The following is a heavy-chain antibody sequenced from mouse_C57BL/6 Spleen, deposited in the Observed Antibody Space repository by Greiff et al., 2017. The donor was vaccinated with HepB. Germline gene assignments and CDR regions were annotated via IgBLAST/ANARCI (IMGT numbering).Heavy chain of an antibody. D-gene: IGHD1-1*01. J-gene: IGHJ2*01. CDR2: IHPSDSDT. Sequence: VQRVESGAELVKPGASVKVSCKASGYTFTSYWMHWVKQRPGQGLEWIGRIHPSDSDTNYNQKFKGKATLTVDKSSSTAYMQLSSLTSEDSAVYYCASITTVVARSFDYWGQGTTLTVSS. CDR3: ASITTVVARSFDY. V-gene: IGHV1-74*01. CDR1: GYTFTSYW.